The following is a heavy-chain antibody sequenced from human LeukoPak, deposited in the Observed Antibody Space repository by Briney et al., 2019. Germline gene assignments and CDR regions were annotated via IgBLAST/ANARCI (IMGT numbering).Heavy chain of an antibody. CDR2: IYSDNT. CDR3: ARRAGAYSHPYDY. J-gene: IGHJ4*02. CDR1: GFTVSSNS. D-gene: IGHD4/OR15-4a*01. Sequence: GGSLRLSCTVSGFTVSSNSMSWVRQAPGKGLEWVLFIYSDNTHYSDSVKGRFTISRDNSKNTLYLQMNSLRVEDTAVYYCARRAGAYSHPYDYWGQGTLVTVSS. V-gene: IGHV3-53*01.